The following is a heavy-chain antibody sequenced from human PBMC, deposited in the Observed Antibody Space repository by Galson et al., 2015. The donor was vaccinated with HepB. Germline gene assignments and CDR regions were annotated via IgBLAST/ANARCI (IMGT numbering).Heavy chain of an antibody. CDR3: ARDLAWFGELSPVQDTLFDDAFDI. J-gene: IGHJ3*02. D-gene: IGHD3-10*01. CDR2: ISAYNGNT. V-gene: IGHV1-18*01. Sequence: QSGAEVKKPGASVKVSCTASGYTFTSYGISWVRQAPGQGLEWMGWISAYNGNTNYAQKLQGRVTMTTDTSTSTAYMELRSLRSDDTAVYYCARDLAWFGELSPVQDTLFDDAFDIWGQGTMVTVSS. CDR1: GYTFTSYG.